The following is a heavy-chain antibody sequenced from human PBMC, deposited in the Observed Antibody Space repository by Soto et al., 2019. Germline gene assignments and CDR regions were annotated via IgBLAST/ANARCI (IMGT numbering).Heavy chain of an antibody. CDR2: ISHSGRT. V-gene: IGHV4-61*01. D-gene: IGHD3-10*01. Sequence: SETLSLTCTVSGASLRSGSYHWSWIRQPPGKGLEWIGYISHSGRTNYDPSLKSRLTMSVDTSQNQFSLQLNSVTAADTAVYYCSYGSSFDYWGQGTLVTVSS. J-gene: IGHJ4*02. CDR1: GASLRSGSYH. CDR3: SYGSSFDY.